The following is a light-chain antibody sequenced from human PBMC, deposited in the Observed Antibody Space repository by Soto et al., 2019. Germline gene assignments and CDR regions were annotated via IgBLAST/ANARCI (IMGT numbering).Light chain of an antibody. J-gene: IGLJ2*01. Sequence: QSALTQPPSAFGSPGQSVTISCTGTSSDVGGYNYVSWYQQHPGEAPKLMIYEVTKRPSGVPDRFSASKSGNTASLTVSGLQAEDEGDYYCSSYAGTNLVVFGGGTKVTVL. CDR2: EVT. V-gene: IGLV2-8*01. CDR1: SSDVGGYNY. CDR3: SSYAGTNLVV.